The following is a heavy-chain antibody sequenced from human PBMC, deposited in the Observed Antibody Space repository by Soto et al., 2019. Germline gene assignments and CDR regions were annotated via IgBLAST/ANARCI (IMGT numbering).Heavy chain of an antibody. D-gene: IGHD2-15*01. Sequence: QVQLQESGPGLVKPSQTLSLTCTVSGGSISSGGYYWSWIRQHPGKGLEWIGYIYYSGSTYYNPSLKSRVTISVDTSKNQFSLKLSSVTAADTAVYYCARGGGRDIVVVVAALDAFDIWGQGTMVTVSS. V-gene: IGHV4-31*03. CDR3: ARGGGRDIVVVVAALDAFDI. J-gene: IGHJ3*02. CDR1: GGSISSGGYY. CDR2: IYYSGST.